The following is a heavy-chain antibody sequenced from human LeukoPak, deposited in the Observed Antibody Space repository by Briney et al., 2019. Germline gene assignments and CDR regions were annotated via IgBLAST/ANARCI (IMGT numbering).Heavy chain of an antibody. J-gene: IGHJ5*02. CDR1: GYTFTSYA. Sequence: GASVKVSCKASGYTFTSYAMNWVRQAPGQGLEWMGWINTNTGNPTYAQGFTGRFVFSLDTSVSTAYLQISSLKAEDTAVYYCAREGSLWFGELFQMDNWFDPWGQGTLVTVSS. V-gene: IGHV7-4-1*02. CDR3: AREGSLWFGELFQMDNWFDP. D-gene: IGHD3-10*01. CDR2: INTNTGNP.